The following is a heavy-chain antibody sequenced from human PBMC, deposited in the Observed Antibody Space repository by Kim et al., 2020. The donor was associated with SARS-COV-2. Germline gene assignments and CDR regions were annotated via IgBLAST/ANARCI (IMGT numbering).Heavy chain of an antibody. Sequence: GGSLRLSCAASGFTFSSYAMHWVRQAPGKGLEWVAVISYDGSNKYYADSVKGRFTISRDNSKNTLYLQMNSLRAEDTAVYYCARDAADGSGSYYKAYYYYGMDVWGQGTTVTVSS. CDR1: GFTFSSYA. D-gene: IGHD3-10*01. V-gene: IGHV3-30*04. CDR3: ARDAADGSGSYYKAYYYYGMDV. J-gene: IGHJ6*02. CDR2: ISYDGSNK.